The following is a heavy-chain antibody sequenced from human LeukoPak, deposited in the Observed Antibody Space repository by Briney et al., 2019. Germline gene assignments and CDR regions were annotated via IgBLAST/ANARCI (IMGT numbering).Heavy chain of an antibody. Sequence: GGSLRLSCAASGFTFSSYAMSWVRQAPGKGLEWVSAISGSGGSTYYADSVKGRFTISRDNSKSTLYLQMNGLRAEDTAVYYCAKELYYYDSSGLTDYWGQGTLVTVSS. D-gene: IGHD3-22*01. J-gene: IGHJ4*02. CDR1: GFTFSSYA. CDR3: AKELYYYDSSGLTDY. CDR2: ISGSGGST. V-gene: IGHV3-23*01.